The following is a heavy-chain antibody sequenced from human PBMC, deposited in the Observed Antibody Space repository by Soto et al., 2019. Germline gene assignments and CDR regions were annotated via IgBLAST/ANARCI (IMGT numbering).Heavy chain of an antibody. V-gene: IGHV1-46*01. CDR1: GYTFTRYY. Sequence: ASVKVSCKASGYTFTRYYMHWVRQAPGQGLEWMGIINPSGVSTSYAQKFQGRVTMTRDTSTSTVYMELSSLRSEDTAVYYCAGTIAVAGNAFDIWGQGTMVTVSS. J-gene: IGHJ3*02. CDR2: INPSGVST. CDR3: AGTIAVAGNAFDI. D-gene: IGHD6-19*01.